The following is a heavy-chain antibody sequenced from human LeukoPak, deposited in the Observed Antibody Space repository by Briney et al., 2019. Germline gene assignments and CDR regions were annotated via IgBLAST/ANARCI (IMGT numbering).Heavy chain of an antibody. Sequence: ASVKVSCKASGYTFPNYGISWVRQAPGQGLEWMGWISAQNGSTKYSQKYQGRVTMTTDTATSTAYMELRSLRSDDTAVYYCARDFRYFGSSTKIEYFDYWGQGTLVTVSS. J-gene: IGHJ4*02. V-gene: IGHV1-18*01. CDR3: ARDFRYFGSSTKIEYFDY. CDR2: ISAQNGST. CDR1: GYTFPNYG. D-gene: IGHD1-26*01.